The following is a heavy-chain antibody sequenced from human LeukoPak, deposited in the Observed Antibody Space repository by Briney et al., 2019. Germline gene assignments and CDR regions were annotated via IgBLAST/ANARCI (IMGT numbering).Heavy chain of an antibody. D-gene: IGHD3-22*01. J-gene: IGHJ4*02. CDR3: ARGGGVTYYGSSGYLWYFDY. CDR1: GGPLSRHY. V-gene: IGHV4-59*11. CDR2: IYYCGST. Sequence: ADALSLMCTVSGGPLSRHYWSCTRQPRGRGLEGVGYIYYCGSTKFNPSLKSRVTVSIDTSKNQFSLKLSSVTAADTAVYYCARGGGVTYYGSSGYLWYFDYWGQGTLVTVS.